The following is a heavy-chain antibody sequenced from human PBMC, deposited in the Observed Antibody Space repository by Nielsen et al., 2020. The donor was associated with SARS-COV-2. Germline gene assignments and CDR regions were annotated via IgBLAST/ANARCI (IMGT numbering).Heavy chain of an antibody. V-gene: IGHV4-59*01. J-gene: IGHJ5*02. CDR3: ARDSNWFDP. Sequence: GSLRLSCTVSGGSISSYYWSWIRQPPGKGPEWIGYIYYSGSTNYNPSLKSRVTISVDTSKNQFSLKLSSVTAADTAVYYCARDSNWFDPWGQGTLVTVSS. CDR2: IYYSGST. CDR1: GGSISSYY.